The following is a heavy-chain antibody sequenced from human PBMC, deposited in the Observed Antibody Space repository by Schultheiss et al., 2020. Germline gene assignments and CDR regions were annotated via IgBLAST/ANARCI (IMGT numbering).Heavy chain of an antibody. V-gene: IGHV3-21*04. CDR3: ARPWPGYYYGMDV. J-gene: IGHJ6*02. Sequence: GESLKISCAASGFTFTTYNMNWVRQAPGKGLEWVSFISSSSSYIYYADSVKGRFTISRDNAKNSLYLQMNSLRAEDTAVYYCARPWPGYYYGMDVWGQGTTVTVSS. D-gene: IGHD3-10*01. CDR2: ISSSSSYI. CDR1: GFTFTTYN.